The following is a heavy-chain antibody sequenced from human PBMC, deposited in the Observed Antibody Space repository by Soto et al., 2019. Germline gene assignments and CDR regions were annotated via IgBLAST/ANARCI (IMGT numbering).Heavy chain of an antibody. Sequence: EVQLLESGGGLVQPGGSLRLSCAASGFTFSSSAMSWVRQAPGKGLECVSVITGSGDTTHYADSVKGRFTISRDNSKNTLSLQMHSVRAEDTALYYWAKVLVGSPMGTFDSWGQGTLVTVSS. J-gene: IGHJ4*02. CDR1: GFTFSSSA. CDR3: AKVLVGSPMGTFDS. D-gene: IGHD1-26*01. CDR2: ITGSGDTT. V-gene: IGHV3-23*01.